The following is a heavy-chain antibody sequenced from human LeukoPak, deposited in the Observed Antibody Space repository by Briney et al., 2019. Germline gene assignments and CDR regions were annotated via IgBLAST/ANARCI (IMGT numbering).Heavy chain of an antibody. V-gene: IGHV3-23*01. CDR1: GFTFSSYA. CDR3: AKGWLRLDNYYYYYMDV. D-gene: IGHD5-12*01. J-gene: IGHJ6*03. CDR2: ISGSGGST. Sequence: GGSLRLSCAASGFTFSSYAMSWVRQAPGKGLEWVSAISGSGGSTYYADSVKGRFTISRDNSKSTLYLQMNSLRAEDTAVYYCAKGWLRLDNYYYYYMDVWGKGTTVTVSS.